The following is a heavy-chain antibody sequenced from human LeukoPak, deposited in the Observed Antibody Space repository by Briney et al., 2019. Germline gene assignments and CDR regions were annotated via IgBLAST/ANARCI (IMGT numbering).Heavy chain of an antibody. Sequence: PSETLSLTCAVYGGSFSGYYWSWIRQPPGKGLEWIGEINHSGSTNYNPSLKSRVTISEDKSKNQFSLKLSSVTAADTAVYYCARASLRYYDSSGTDFNDYWGQGTLVTVSS. J-gene: IGHJ4*02. CDR3: ARASLRYYDSSGTDFNDY. CDR2: INHSGST. V-gene: IGHV4-34*01. CDR1: GGSFSGYY. D-gene: IGHD3-22*01.